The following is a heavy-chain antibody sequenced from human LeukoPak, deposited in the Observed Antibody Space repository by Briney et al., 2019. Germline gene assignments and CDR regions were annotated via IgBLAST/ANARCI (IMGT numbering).Heavy chain of an antibody. D-gene: IGHD6-19*01. CDR1: GLTLISYG. CDR3: AKDRSMIAVAGYYYYYGMDV. Sequence: PGRSLRSSCAPSGLTLISYGMHWVRQAPGKGREWVAVISSDGSNKYYADSVKGRFTISRDNTKNTLYLQMNSLRAEDTAVYYCAKDRSMIAVAGYYYYYGMDVWGQGTTVTVSS. CDR2: ISSDGSNK. V-gene: IGHV3-30*18. J-gene: IGHJ6*02.